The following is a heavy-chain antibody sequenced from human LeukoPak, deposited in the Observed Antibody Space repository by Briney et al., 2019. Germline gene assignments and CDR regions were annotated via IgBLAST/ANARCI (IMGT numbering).Heavy chain of an antibody. CDR2: IYYSGST. CDR3: ARPSNYGDYPRYDAFDI. D-gene: IGHD4-17*01. Sequence: WVRQAPGKGLEWIGSIYYSGSTYYNPSLKSRVTISVDTSKNQFSLKLSSVTAADTAVYYCARPSNYGDYPRYDAFDIWGQGTMVTVSS. J-gene: IGHJ3*02. V-gene: IGHV4-39*01.